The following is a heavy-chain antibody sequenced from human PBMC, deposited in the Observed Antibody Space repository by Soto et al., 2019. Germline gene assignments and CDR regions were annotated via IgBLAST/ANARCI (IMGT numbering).Heavy chain of an antibody. CDR3: ARDRDSSGWYIVDY. CDR2: ISYDGSNK. J-gene: IGHJ4*02. Sequence: QVQLVESGGGVVQPGRSLRLSCAASGFTFSSYAMHWVRQAPGKGLEWVAVISYDGSNKYYADSVKGRFTISRDNSKNTLYLQMNSLRADDTAVYYCARDRDSSGWYIVDYWGQGTLVTVSS. D-gene: IGHD6-19*01. V-gene: IGHV3-30-3*01. CDR1: GFTFSSYA.